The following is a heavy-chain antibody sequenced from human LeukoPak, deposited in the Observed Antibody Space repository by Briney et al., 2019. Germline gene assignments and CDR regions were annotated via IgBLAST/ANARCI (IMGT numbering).Heavy chain of an antibody. Sequence: GASVKVSCKASGYTFTTYAMNWVRQAPGQGLEWMGWIYTNTGNPTYTHGFTGRFVFSLDTSVSTTYLQISNLKAEDTAVYYCARGIPVYGSSWSYYFDYWGQGTLVTVSS. J-gene: IGHJ4*02. CDR3: ARGIPVYGSSWSYYFDY. CDR1: GYTFTTYA. D-gene: IGHD6-13*01. V-gene: IGHV7-4-1*02. CDR2: IYTNTGNP.